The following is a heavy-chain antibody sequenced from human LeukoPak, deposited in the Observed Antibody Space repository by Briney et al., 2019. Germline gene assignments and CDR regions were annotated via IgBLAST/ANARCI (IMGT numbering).Heavy chain of an antibody. J-gene: IGHJ4*02. CDR1: GFTFSSYG. CDR3: ARDLVASTTVTTHLGY. Sequence: GRSLRLSCAASGFTFSSYGMPWVRQAPGKGLEWVAVIWYDGSNKYYADSVKGRFTISRDNSKNTLYLQMNSLRAEDTAVYYCARDLVASTTVTTHLGYWGQGTLVTVSS. CDR2: IWYDGSNK. V-gene: IGHV3-33*01. D-gene: IGHD4-17*01.